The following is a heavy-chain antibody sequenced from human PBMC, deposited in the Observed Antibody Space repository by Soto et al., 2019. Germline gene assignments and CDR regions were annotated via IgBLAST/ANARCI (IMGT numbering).Heavy chain of an antibody. CDR1: GFTFSSYA. V-gene: IGHV3-23*01. D-gene: IGHD5-12*01. CDR3: AKDQNIVATINIGASAFDI. CDR2: IRGSGGST. Sequence: EVQLLESGGGLVQPGGSLRLSCAASGFTFSSYAMSWVRQAPGKGLEWVSAIRGSGGSTYYADSVKGRFTISRDNSKNTLYLQMSSLRAEDTAVYYCAKDQNIVATINIGASAFDIWGQGTMVTVSS. J-gene: IGHJ3*02.